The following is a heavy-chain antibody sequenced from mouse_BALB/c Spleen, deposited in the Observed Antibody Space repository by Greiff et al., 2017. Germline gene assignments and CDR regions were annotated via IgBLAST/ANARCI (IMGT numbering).Heavy chain of an antibody. CDR2: ISSGSSTI. J-gene: IGHJ2*01. V-gene: IGHV5-17*02. CDR1: GFTFSSFG. CDR3: ARERSYYFDY. Sequence: EVKLLESGGGLVQPGGSRKLSCAASGFTFSSFGMHWVRQAPEKGLEWVAYISSGSSTIYYADTVKGRFTISRDNPKNTLFLQMTSLRSEDTAMYYCARERSYYFDYWGQGTTLTVSS.